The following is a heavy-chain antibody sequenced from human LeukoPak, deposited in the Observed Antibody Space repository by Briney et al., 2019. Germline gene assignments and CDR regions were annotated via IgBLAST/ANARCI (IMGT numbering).Heavy chain of an antibody. CDR3: ARSTSTPSGSYYYYYYMDV. CDR2: INPDTGGT. V-gene: IGHV1-2*02. CDR1: GYTFIGYY. J-gene: IGHJ6*03. Sequence: ASVKVSCKASGYTFIGYYMHWVRQAPGQGLEWTGWINPDTGGTNYAQKFQGRVTMTRDTSISTAYMDLSRLRSDDTAVYYCARSTSTPSGSYYYYYYMDVWGKGTTVTVSS. D-gene: IGHD3-3*01.